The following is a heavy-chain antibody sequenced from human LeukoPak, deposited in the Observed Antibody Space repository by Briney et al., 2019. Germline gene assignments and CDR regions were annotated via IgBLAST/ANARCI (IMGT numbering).Heavy chain of an antibody. CDR2: ISYDGSNK. Sequence: PSGGSLRLSCAASGFTFSSYGMHWVRQAPGKGLEWVAVISYDGSNKYYADSVKGRFTISRDNSKNTLYLQMNSLRAEDTAVYYCAKDIADWGSSDWGQGTLVTVSS. V-gene: IGHV3-30*18. CDR1: GFTFSSYG. J-gene: IGHJ4*02. D-gene: IGHD7-27*01. CDR3: AKDIADWGSSD.